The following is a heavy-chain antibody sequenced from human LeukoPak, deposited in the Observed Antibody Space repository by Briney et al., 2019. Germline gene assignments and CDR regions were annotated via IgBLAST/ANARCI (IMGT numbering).Heavy chain of an antibody. D-gene: IGHD6-13*01. Sequence: SETLSLTCTVSGGSITIANYYWGWIRQPPGKGLEWIGNIYYDGSTYYNPSLKSRVTMSVDTSKNQFSLKLNSVTAADTAVYYCARLQQLVAFDIWGQGTMVTVSS. J-gene: IGHJ3*02. CDR3: ARLQQLVAFDI. V-gene: IGHV4-39*07. CDR2: IYYDGST. CDR1: GGSITIANYY.